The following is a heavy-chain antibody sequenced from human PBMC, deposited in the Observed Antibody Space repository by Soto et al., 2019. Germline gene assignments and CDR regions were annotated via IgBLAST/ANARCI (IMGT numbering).Heavy chain of an antibody. CDR1: GYTFSSYW. J-gene: IGHJ3*02. D-gene: IGHD1-26*01. CDR3: ARRPRSGAYPDAFDI. V-gene: IGHV5-51*01. CDR2: IYPGDSDT. Sequence: GDSLKISCKGSGYTFSSYWIVWVPQVPGKGLVWMAIIYPGDSDTRYSPSFQGQVTISADKSISTAYLQWSSLKVSDTALYYCARRPRSGAYPDAFDIWGQGTMVTVSS.